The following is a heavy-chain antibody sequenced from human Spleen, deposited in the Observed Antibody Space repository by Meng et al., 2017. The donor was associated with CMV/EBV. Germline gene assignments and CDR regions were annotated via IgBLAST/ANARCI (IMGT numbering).Heavy chain of an antibody. D-gene: IGHD6-13*01. CDR3: ASDGGGYCSS. CDR1: AVTCYYSY. J-gene: IGHJ4*02. CDR2: LSDKATSYMT. Sequence: SGASAVTCYYSYILRLRQAPGQGRLWFGRLSDKATSYMTEYPASVTVNFTISTDDSKISVYLQMTSLQGEDTAVYFCASDGGGYCSSWGQGTLVTVSS. V-gene: IGHV3-72*01.